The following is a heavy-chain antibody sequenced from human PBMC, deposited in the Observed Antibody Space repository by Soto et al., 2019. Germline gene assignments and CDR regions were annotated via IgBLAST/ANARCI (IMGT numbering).Heavy chain of an antibody. J-gene: IGHJ5*02. D-gene: IGHD3-22*01. CDR2: INPNSGNT. V-gene: IGHV1-8*01. Sequence: QVQLVQSGAEVKKPGASVKVSCKASGYTFTSYDINWVRQATGQGLEWMGWINPNSGNTGYAQKFQGRVTMTRNTSISTAYMELSSLRSEDTAVYYCARAGDYYDSSGYYSGWFDPWGQGTLVTVSS. CDR3: ARAGDYYDSSGYYSGWFDP. CDR1: GYTFTSYD.